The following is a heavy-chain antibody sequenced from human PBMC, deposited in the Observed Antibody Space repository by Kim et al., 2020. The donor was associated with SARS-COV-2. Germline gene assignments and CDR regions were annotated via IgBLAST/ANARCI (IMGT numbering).Heavy chain of an antibody. D-gene: IGHD6-6*01. Sequence: ASVKVSCKASGYTFTSYAIHWVRQAPGQRLEWMGWINAGNDNTKYSQKFQGRVTITRDTSASTAYMELSSLRSEDTAVYYCARDNKYQRDYYYYGMDAWGQGTTVTVSS. J-gene: IGHJ6*02. V-gene: IGHV1-3*01. CDR1: GYTFTSYA. CDR2: INAGNDNT. CDR3: ARDNKYQRDYYYYGMDA.